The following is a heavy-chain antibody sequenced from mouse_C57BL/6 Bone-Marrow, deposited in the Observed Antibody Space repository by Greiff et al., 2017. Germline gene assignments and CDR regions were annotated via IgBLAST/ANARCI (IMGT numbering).Heavy chain of an antibody. CDR1: GYTFTSYW. CDR3: ARIKLGAY. J-gene: IGHJ3*01. V-gene: IGHV1-59*01. Sequence: QVQLQQPGAELVRPGTSVKLSCKASGYTFTSYWMHWVKQRPGQGLEWIGVIDPSDSYTNYNQKFKGKATLTVATSSSTAYMQLSSLTSEDSAVYYCARIKLGAYWGQGTLVTVSA. CDR2: IDPSDSYT.